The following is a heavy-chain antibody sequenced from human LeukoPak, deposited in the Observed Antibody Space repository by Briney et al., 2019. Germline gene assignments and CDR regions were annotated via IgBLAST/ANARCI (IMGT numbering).Heavy chain of an antibody. CDR1: GGTFSSYA. D-gene: IGHD3-10*01. J-gene: IGHJ6*03. V-gene: IGHV1-69*13. Sequence: SVKVSCKASGGTFSSYAISWVRQAPGQGLEWMGGIIPIFGTANYAQKFQGRVTITADESTSTAYMELSSLRSEDTAVYYCARGGWFGEFPYYMDVWGKGTTVTVSS. CDR2: IIPIFGTA. CDR3: ARGGWFGEFPYYMDV.